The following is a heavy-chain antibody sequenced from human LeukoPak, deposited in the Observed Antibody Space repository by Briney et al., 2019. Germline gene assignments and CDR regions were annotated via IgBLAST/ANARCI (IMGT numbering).Heavy chain of an antibody. D-gene: IGHD1-26*01. Sequence: GGSLRLSCAASGITFSAYAMNWVRQAPGKGPEWVSAISGSGGSTYYADSVKGRFTISRDNSKNTLYLQINSLRAEDTAVYYCAKGDSGSYAVDYWGQGTLVTVSS. CDR3: AKGDSGSYAVDY. J-gene: IGHJ4*02. V-gene: IGHV3-23*01. CDR1: GITFSAYA. CDR2: ISGSGGST.